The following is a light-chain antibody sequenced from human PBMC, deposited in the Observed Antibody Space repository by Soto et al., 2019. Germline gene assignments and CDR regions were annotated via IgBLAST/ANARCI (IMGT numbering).Light chain of an antibody. Sequence: EIVLTQSPGTLSLSPGERATLSCRASQSVGNNYLAWYQQKPGQGPRLLIYDASRRATGIPDRFSGSGSGTDFALAISRLEPEDFAVYYCHQYATSPRTFGQGTRLEIK. CDR1: QSVGNNY. CDR2: DAS. CDR3: HQYATSPRT. V-gene: IGKV3-20*01. J-gene: IGKJ2*01.